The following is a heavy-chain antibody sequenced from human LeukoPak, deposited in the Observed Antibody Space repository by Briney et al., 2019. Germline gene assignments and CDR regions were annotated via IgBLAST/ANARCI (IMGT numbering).Heavy chain of an antibody. D-gene: IGHD6-25*01. CDR3: ARHYLRQRLAPYNWFDP. Sequence: PSETLSLTCTVSGGSISSYYWSWIRQPPGKGLEWIGYIYYSGSTNYNPSLKSRVTISVDTSKNQFSLKLSSVTAADTAVYYCARHYLRQRLAPYNWFDPWGQGTRVTVSS. CDR2: IYYSGST. J-gene: IGHJ5*02. V-gene: IGHV4-59*08. CDR1: GGSISSYY.